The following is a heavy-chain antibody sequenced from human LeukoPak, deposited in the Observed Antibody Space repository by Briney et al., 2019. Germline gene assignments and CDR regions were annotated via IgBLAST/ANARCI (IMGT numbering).Heavy chain of an antibody. CDR1: GYTFTGYY. Sequence: GASVKVSCKASGYTFTGYYMHWVRQAPGQGLEWMGRINPNSGGTNYAQKFQGRVTMTRDTSISTAYMELSRLRSDDTAVYYCARYEGIRFLEWLSWENQYSMDVWGQGTTVTVSS. V-gene: IGHV1-2*06. D-gene: IGHD3-3*01. CDR3: ARYEGIRFLEWLSWENQYSMDV. CDR2: INPNSGGT. J-gene: IGHJ6*02.